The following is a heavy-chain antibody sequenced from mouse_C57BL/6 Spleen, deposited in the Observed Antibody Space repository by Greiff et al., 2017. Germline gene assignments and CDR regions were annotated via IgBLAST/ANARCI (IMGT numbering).Heavy chain of an antibody. J-gene: IGHJ4*01. CDR2: IDPANGNT. CDR3: ASSNYAYLNAMDY. D-gene: IGHD2-5*01. Sequence: EVMLVESVAELVRPGASVKLSCTASGFNIKNTYMHWVKQRPEQGLEWIGRIDPANGNTKYAPKFQGKATITADTSSNTAYLQLSSLTSEDTAIYYCASSNYAYLNAMDYWGQGTSVTVSS. V-gene: IGHV14-3*01. CDR1: GFNIKNTY.